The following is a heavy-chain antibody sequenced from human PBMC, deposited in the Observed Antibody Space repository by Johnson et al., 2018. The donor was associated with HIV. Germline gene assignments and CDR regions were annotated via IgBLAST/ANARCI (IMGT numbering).Heavy chain of an antibody. J-gene: IGHJ3*02. D-gene: IGHD3-10*01. Sequence: QVQLVESGGDVVQPGRSLRLSCAASRFIFSTSGMHWVRQAPGKGLEWVAVISFDGNNKYCADSVKGRFTISRDNSKNTLYLQMKSLRAEDTALYYCARAEIYEGRVGDFAFDIWGRGTMVTVSS. V-gene: IGHV3-30*19. CDR2: ISFDGNNK. CDR1: RFIFSTSG. CDR3: ARAEIYEGRVGDFAFDI.